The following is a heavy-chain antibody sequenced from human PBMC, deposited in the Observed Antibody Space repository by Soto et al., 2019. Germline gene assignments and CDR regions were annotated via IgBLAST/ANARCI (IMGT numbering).Heavy chain of an antibody. Sequence: QVQLQESGPGLVTSSETLSLTSTVSGGSVSSGTYYWSWIRQPPGKGLEWIGYISSRGSTNYNPSLESRVTISVDTSKNQFSLKLTSVTAADTAVYYCAMAGNYRYFDAWGQGTLVTVSS. D-gene: IGHD1-7*01. CDR3: AMAGNYRYFDA. V-gene: IGHV4-61*01. J-gene: IGHJ4*02. CDR1: GGSVSSGTYY. CDR2: ISSRGST.